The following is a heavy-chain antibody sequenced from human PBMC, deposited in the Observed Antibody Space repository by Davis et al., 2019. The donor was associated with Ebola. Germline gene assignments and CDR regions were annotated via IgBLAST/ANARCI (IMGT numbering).Heavy chain of an antibody. D-gene: IGHD1-26*01. CDR2: IRTGSTANI. Sequence: GESLKISCAASGFTFSSYSMNWVRQAPGKGMEWVSFIRTGSTANIYYADSVKGRFTASRDNAKNSLYLQMNGLRDEDTAVYYCARDRSGGAFDIWGQGTMVTVSS. J-gene: IGHJ3*02. V-gene: IGHV3-48*02. CDR3: ARDRSGGAFDI. CDR1: GFTFSSYS.